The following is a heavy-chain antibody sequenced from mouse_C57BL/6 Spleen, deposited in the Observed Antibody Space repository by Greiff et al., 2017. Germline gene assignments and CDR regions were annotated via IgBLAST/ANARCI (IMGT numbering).Heavy chain of an antibody. CDR2: IRNKANGYTT. Sequence: EVHLVESGGGLVQPGGSLSLSCAASGFTFTDYYMSWVRQPPGQALEWLGFIRNKANGYTTEYSASVKGRFTISRDNSQSILYLKMNALRAEDSATYYCARYLATTVVADYWGQGTTLTVSS. CDR1: GFTFTDYY. V-gene: IGHV7-3*01. CDR3: ARYLATTVVADY. D-gene: IGHD1-1*01. J-gene: IGHJ2*01.